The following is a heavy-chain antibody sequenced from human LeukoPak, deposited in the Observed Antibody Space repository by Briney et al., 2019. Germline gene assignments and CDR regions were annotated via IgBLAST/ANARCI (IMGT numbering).Heavy chain of an antibody. Sequence: ASVKVSCKVSGYTFTGYYMHWVRQAPGQGLEWMGWINPNSGGTNYAQKFQGWVTMTRDTSISTAYMELSRLRSDDTAVYYCARGAAGTTVREFDYWGQGTLVTVSS. V-gene: IGHV1-2*04. CDR2: INPNSGGT. J-gene: IGHJ4*02. D-gene: IGHD4-17*01. CDR1: GYTFTGYY. CDR3: ARGAAGTTVREFDY.